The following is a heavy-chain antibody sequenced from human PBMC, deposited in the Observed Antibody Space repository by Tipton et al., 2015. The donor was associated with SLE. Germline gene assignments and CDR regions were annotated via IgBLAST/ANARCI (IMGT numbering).Heavy chain of an antibody. V-gene: IGHV3-23*01. CDR1: GFPFSSFA. CDR2: ISGRSNT. Sequence: SLRLSCAASGFPFSSFAISWVRQAPGKGLEWVSTISGRSNTYYADSVKGRFTISRDNSKNTLYLQMNSLRAEDTAVYYCARGVVVIAIGTFDIWGQGTMVTVSS. CDR3: ARGVVVIAIGTFDI. D-gene: IGHD2-21*01. J-gene: IGHJ3*02.